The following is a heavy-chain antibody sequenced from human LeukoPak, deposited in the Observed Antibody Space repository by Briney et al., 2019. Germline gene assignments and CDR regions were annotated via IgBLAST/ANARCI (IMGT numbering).Heavy chain of an antibody. CDR2: INPSGGST. CDR1: GYTFTSYY. CDR3: ARLSGVIAAAGTVYFDY. V-gene: IGHV1-46*01. Sequence: GASVKVSCKASGYTFTSYYMHWVRQAPGQGLEWMGIINPSGGSTSYAQKFQGRVTMTRDMSTSTVYMELSSLRSEDTAVYYCARLSGVIAAAGTVYFDYWGQGTLVTVSS. D-gene: IGHD6-13*01. J-gene: IGHJ4*02.